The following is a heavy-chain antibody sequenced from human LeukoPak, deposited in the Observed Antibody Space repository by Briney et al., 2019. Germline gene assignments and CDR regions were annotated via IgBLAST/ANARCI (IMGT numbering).Heavy chain of an antibody. CDR2: ISAHNGNT. CDR3: ARVGIQLWLLDY. CDR1: GYTFMSYG. D-gene: IGHD5-18*01. J-gene: IGHJ4*02. V-gene: IGHV1-18*01. Sequence: GASVKVSCKASGYTFMSYGISWVRQAPGQGLEWMGWISAHNGNTDYAQKLQGRVTMNTATSTRTAYMELRNLRSEDTAVYYCARVGIQLWLLDYWGQGPLVTVSS.